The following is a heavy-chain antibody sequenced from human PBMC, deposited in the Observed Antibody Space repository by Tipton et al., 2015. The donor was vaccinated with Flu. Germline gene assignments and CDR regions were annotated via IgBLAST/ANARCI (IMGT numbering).Heavy chain of an antibody. J-gene: IGHJ4*02. D-gene: IGHD4-17*01. V-gene: IGHV4-39*07. CDR1: GGSISSSTYY. CDR2: IYHSGGT. CDR3: ARVRSVTTLDY. Sequence: TLSLTCTVSGGSISSSTYYWGWIRQPPGKGLEWIGSIYHSGGTHYNPSLKSRVTISVDTSKSQFSLSLASVTAADTAVYFCARVRSVTTLDYWGQGTLVTVSS.